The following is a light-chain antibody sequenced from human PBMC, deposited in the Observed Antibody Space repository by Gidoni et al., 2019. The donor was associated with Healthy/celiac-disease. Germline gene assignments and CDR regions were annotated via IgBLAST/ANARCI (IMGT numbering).Light chain of an antibody. V-gene: IGLV2-14*01. CDR2: DAR. CDR3: SSDTSSSTVV. CDR1: SSDVGGYNY. J-gene: IGLJ3*02. Sequence: QSALTHPASVSRSPAQSITISCTGTSSDVGGYNYASWYQQHPGKAPKLMIYDARNRPSGVSNRFAGTKADNTASLTITGQQAEEEDDYYWSSDTSSSTVVFGGGTKLTVL.